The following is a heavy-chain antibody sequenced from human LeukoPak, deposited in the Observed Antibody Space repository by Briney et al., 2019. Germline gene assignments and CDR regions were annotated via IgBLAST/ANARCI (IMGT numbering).Heavy chain of an antibody. CDR2: ISRSGSTI. Sequence: GGSLRLSCAASGFTFSSTWMHWVRQVPGKGLEWVSYISRSGSTIYYADSVKGRFTISRDNAKNSLYLQMNSLRAEDTAVYYCAELGITMIGGVWGKGTTVTISS. CDR3: AELGITMIGGV. J-gene: IGHJ6*04. CDR1: GFTFSSTW. D-gene: IGHD3-10*02. V-gene: IGHV3-48*03.